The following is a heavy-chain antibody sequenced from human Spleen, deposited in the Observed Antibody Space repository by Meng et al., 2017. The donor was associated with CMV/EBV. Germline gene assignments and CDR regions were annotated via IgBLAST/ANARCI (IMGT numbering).Heavy chain of an antibody. V-gene: IGHV4-61*01. CDR1: GGSVSSGSYY. D-gene: IGHD2-2*01. CDR2: IYYSGST. J-gene: IGHJ4*02. Sequence: SETLSLTCTVSGGSVSSGSYYWSWIRQPPGKGLEWIGYIYYSGSTNYNPSLKSRVTISVDTSKNQFSLKLSSVTAADTAVYYCARVEEGYCSSTSCYPFDYWGQGTLVTVSS. CDR3: ARVEEGYCSSTSCYPFDY.